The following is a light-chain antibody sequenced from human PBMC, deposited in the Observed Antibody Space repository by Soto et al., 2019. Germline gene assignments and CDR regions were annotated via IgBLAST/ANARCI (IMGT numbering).Light chain of an antibody. V-gene: IGKV3D-15*01. Sequence: EIVMTQSPATLPVSPGERATLSCRASQSVSSSYLAWYQQKPGQAPRLLIYGASSRATGIPDRFSGSGSGTEFTLTISSLQSEDFAVYYCQQYNNWPGTFGQGTKVDIK. CDR1: QSVSSSY. CDR2: GAS. CDR3: QQYNNWPGT. J-gene: IGKJ1*01.